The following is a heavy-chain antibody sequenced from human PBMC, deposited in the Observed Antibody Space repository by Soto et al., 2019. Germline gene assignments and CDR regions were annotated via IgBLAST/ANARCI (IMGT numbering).Heavy chain of an antibody. D-gene: IGHD3-9*01. Sequence: QLQLQESGSGLVKPSQTLSLTCGVSGGSVSSDFSSWIWIRQTSGKGLEWIGYIYHSGSSYFNPSLLSRGSISIDTSNTQFSLNLTSVTAADTAVYYCARGQPGLFSFDSWGQGILVTVSS. CDR3: ARGQPGLFSFDS. V-gene: IGHV4-30-2*01. J-gene: IGHJ4*02. CDR1: GGSVSSDFSS. CDR2: IYHSGSS.